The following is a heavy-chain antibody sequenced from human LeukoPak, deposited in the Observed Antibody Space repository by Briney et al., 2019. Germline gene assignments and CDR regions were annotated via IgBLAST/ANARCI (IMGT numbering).Heavy chain of an antibody. CDR3: ATDRNLEDCRSSSCYGVWAFNV. J-gene: IGHJ3*01. D-gene: IGHD2-2*01. Sequence: SVKVSCKASGGTFTSHTITWVRQASGQGLEWMGGTIPFLGAAHTAQKFQGRVTITTDESTDTAYPELSSLRSEDTAVYYCATDRNLEDCRSSSCYGVWAFNVWGQGTMVTVSS. CDR1: GGTFTSHT. V-gene: IGHV1-69*05. CDR2: TIPFLGAA.